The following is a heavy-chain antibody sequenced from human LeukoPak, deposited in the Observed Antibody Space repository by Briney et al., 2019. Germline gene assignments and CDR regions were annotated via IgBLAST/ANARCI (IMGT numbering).Heavy chain of an antibody. Sequence: ASVKVSCKVSGYTLTELSMHWVRQAPGKGLEWMGGFDPEDGETTYAQKFQGRVTMTEDTSTDTAYMELSSLRSEDTAVYYCATYCSSTSCGLVFDYWGQGTLVTVSS. CDR3: ATYCSSTSCGLVFDY. CDR2: FDPEDGET. CDR1: GYTLTELS. V-gene: IGHV1-24*01. D-gene: IGHD2-2*01. J-gene: IGHJ4*02.